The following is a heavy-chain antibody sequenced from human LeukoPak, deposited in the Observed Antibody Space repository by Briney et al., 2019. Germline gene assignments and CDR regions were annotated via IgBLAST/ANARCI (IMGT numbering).Heavy chain of an antibody. CDR1: DGFNTHYY. V-gene: IGHV4-59*12. Sequence: SEILSLTCSVSDGFNTHYYWSWIRQPPGKGLEWIGYFYHSGSTNYNPSLKSRVTISVDRSKNQFSLKLSSVTAADTAVYYCARDEGVAGYYGMDVWGQGTTVTVSS. CDR2: FYHSGST. J-gene: IGHJ6*02. D-gene: IGHD6-19*01. CDR3: ARDEGVAGYYGMDV.